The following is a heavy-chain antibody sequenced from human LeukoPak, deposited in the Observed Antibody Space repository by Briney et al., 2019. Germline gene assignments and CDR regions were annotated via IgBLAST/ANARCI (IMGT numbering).Heavy chain of an antibody. CDR2: IKQDGSER. CDR3: ARKAYALDV. D-gene: IGHD2-8*01. CDR1: GFIFSSYW. J-gene: IGHJ6*04. V-gene: IGHV3-7*03. Sequence: PGGTLRLSCAPSGFIFSSYWMSWVRQAPGKGLEWVANIKQDGSERYYVDSVKGRFTISRDNAKNSLYLQMNSLRAEDTAVYYCARKAYALDVWGKGTTVTVSS.